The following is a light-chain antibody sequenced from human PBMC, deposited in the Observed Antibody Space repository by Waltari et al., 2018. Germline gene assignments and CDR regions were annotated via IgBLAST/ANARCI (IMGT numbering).Light chain of an antibody. CDR3: QTGGHGTWV. CDR2: VNSDGSH. V-gene: IGLV4-69*01. CDR1: SGHSTNI. Sequence: QLVLTQSPSASASLGASVKLTCTLSSGHSTNIIAWLQQQPEKGPRYWMNVNSDGSHNKGVGIPDRFSGSSSGAERYLTISSLQSEDEADYYCQTGGHGTWVFGGGTRLTVL. J-gene: IGLJ3*02.